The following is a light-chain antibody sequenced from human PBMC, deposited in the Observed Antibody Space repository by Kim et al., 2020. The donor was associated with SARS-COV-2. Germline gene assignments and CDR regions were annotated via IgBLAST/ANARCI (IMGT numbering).Light chain of an antibody. V-gene: IGLV3-19*01. CDR3: NSRDSNDNVV. J-gene: IGLJ2*01. Sequence: SSELTQDPALSVALGQTVRITCQGDILRSYYATGYQQKPGQAPILVIYGKNNRPSGIPDRFSGSSSGNTASLTITGTQAGDEADYYCNSRDSNDNVVFGGGTKLTVL. CDR2: GKN. CDR1: ILRSYY.